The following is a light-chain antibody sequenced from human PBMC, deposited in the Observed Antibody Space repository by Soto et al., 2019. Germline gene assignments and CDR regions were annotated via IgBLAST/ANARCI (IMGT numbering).Light chain of an antibody. CDR3: QQYNNWPQT. J-gene: IGKJ1*01. CDR2: GAS. Sequence: TVLTQSPGTLSLSPGERATLSCRASQNVSSNLLVWYQQHPGQAPRLLIYGASTRATGIPARFSGSGSGTEFTLTISSLQSEDFAVYYCQQYNNWPQTFGQGTKGDIK. V-gene: IGKV3-15*01. CDR1: QNVSSN.